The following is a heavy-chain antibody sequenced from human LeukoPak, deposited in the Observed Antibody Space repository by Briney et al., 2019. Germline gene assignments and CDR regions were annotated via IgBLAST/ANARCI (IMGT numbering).Heavy chain of an antibody. V-gene: IGHV3-23*01. CDR3: AKRSIVVPYYFDY. J-gene: IGHJ4*02. CDR1: GFTFSSYA. Sequence: GGSLRLSCAASGFTFSSYAITWVPQAPGKGLEWVSLISGTGGSTFYADSVKGRFTISRDNSKNTLYLQMNSLRAEDTAVYYCAKRSIVVPYYFDYCGQGTLVTVSS. CDR2: ISGTGGST. D-gene: IGHD2-21*01.